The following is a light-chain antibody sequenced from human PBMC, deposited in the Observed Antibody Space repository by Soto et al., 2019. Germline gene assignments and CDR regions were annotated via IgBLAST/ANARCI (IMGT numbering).Light chain of an antibody. CDR2: DAS. J-gene: IGKJ5*01. CDR1: QSVSSY. V-gene: IGKV3-11*01. CDR3: QQRSNWPPMT. Sequence: EIVLTQSPATLSLSPGERATLSCRASQSVSSYLAWYQQKPGQAPRILIYDASNRATGIPARFSGSGSGTDFTLTISSLEPEDFAVYYCQQRSNWPPMTFGQGTRLEIK.